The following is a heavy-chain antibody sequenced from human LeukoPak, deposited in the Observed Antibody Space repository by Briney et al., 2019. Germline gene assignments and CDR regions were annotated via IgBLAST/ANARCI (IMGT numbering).Heavy chain of an antibody. CDR2: IKSKVDGETT. V-gene: IGHV3-15*01. CDR3: AIDEPDYAPYDFDY. Sequence: GGSLRLSCEASRFIFSNAWMNWVRQAPGKGLEWVARIKSKVDGETTDYAAPVKGRFTISRDDSNNMLYLQMNSLKIEDTAVYYCAIDEPDYAPYDFDYWGQGTLVAVSS. CDR1: RFIFSNAW. J-gene: IGHJ4*02. D-gene: IGHD4-17*01.